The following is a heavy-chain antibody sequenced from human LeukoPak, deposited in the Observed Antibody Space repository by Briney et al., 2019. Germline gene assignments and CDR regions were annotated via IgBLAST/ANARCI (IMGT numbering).Heavy chain of an antibody. Sequence: SETLSLTCTVSGGSISSSSYYWVWIRQPPGKGLEWIGSIYYSGSTYYNPSLNSRVTISVDTSKNQFPLKLSSVTAADTAVYYCVTYYYGSSAPKRNYWGQGILVTVSS. CDR2: IYYSGST. D-gene: IGHD3-22*01. CDR1: GGSISSSSYY. J-gene: IGHJ4*02. CDR3: VTYYYGSSAPKRNY. V-gene: IGHV4-39*01.